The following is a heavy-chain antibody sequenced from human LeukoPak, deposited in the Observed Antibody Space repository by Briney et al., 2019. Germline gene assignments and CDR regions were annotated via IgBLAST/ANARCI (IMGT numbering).Heavy chain of an antibody. CDR1: GGSFSGYY. J-gene: IGHJ3*02. V-gene: IGHV4-34*01. CDR2: INHSGST. D-gene: IGHD3-3*01. Sequence: SETLSLTCAVYGGSFSGYYWSLIRQPPGKGLEWIGEINHSGSTNYNPSLKSRVTISVDTSKNQFSLKLSSVTAADTAVYYCACLQSPYYDFWSGSYPLDYAFDIWGQGTMVTVSS. CDR3: ACLQSPYYDFWSGSYPLDYAFDI.